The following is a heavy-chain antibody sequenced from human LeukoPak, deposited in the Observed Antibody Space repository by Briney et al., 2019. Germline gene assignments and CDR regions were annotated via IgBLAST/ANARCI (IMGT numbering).Heavy chain of an antibody. CDR1: GGSISSGGYS. Sequence: SETLSLTCAVSGGSISSGGYSWSWIRQPPGKGLEWIGYIYHSGSTYYNPSLKRRVTISVDRSKNQFSLKLSSVTAADTAVYYCAILSPRGNWFDPWGQGTLVTVSS. J-gene: IGHJ5*02. CDR3: AILSPRGNWFDP. V-gene: IGHV4-30-2*01. D-gene: IGHD3-10*01. CDR2: IYHSGST.